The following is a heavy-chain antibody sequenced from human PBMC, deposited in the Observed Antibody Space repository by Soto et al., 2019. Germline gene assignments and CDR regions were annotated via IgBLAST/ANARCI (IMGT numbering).Heavy chain of an antibody. CDR1: GFTFSNAW. Sequence: EVQLVESGGGLVKPGGSLRLSCAASGFTFSNAWMSWVRQAPGKGLEWVGRIKSKTDGGTTDYAAPVKGRFTISRDDSKNTLYLQMNSLKTGDTAVDYCTTMGVYDFLSGYPPVDYWGQGTLVTVSS. CDR3: TTMGVYDFLSGYPPVDY. V-gene: IGHV3-15*01. CDR2: IKSKTDGGTT. J-gene: IGHJ4*02. D-gene: IGHD3-3*01.